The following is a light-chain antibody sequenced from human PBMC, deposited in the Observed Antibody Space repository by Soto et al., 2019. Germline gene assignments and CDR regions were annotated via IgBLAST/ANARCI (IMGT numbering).Light chain of an antibody. J-gene: IGKJ5*01. V-gene: IGKV3-15*01. CDR1: QSVGPN. Sequence: TQSPATLSVSKGERATLSCRASQSVGPNLVWYQQKFGQAPRLLIYGVSTRATGVPARFSGSGSGTDFTLTIDGLEPEDFVVYYCQQYGYSSITFGLGTLLEI. CDR2: GVS. CDR3: QQYGYSSIT.